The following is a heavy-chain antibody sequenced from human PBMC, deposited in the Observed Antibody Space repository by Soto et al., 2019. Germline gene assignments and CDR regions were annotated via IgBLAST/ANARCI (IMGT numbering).Heavy chain of an antibody. V-gene: IGHV1-69*02. CDR3: ARVKPHGDPTFDY. D-gene: IGHD4-17*01. J-gene: IGHJ4*02. CDR2: IIPILGIA. CDR1: GGTFSSYT. Sequence: ASVKVSCKASGGTFSSYTISWVRQAPGLGLEWMGRIIPILGIANYAQKFQGRVTITADKSTSTAYMELSSLRSEDAAVYYCARVKPHGDPTFDYWGQGTLVTVSS.